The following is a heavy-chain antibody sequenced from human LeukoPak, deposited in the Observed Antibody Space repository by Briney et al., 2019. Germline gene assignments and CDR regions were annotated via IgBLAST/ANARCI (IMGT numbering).Heavy chain of an antibody. J-gene: IGHJ4*02. CDR3: ARVSLTSYNLYYFDY. D-gene: IGHD1-1*01. V-gene: IGHV3-21*01. CDR1: GFTFSSYS. Sequence: GGSLRLSCAASGFTFSSYSMNWVRQAPGKGLEWVPSISSSSSYIYYADSVKGRFTISRDNAKNSLYLQMNSLRAEDTAVYYCARVSLTSYNLYYFDYWGQGTLVTVSS. CDR2: ISSSSSYI.